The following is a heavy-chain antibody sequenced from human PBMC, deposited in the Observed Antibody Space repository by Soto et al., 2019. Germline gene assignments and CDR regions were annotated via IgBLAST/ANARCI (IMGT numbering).Heavy chain of an antibody. CDR1: GYSFAGYW. D-gene: IGHD3-22*01. V-gene: IGHV5-10-1*01. CDR3: ARQIYDSDTGPNFQYYFDS. J-gene: IGHJ4*02. Sequence: GASLKISCKGSGYSFAGYWITWVRQKPGKGLEWMGRIDPSDSQTYYSPSFRGHVSISATKSITTVFLQWSSRRASDTAMYYCARQIYDSDTGPNFQYYFDSWGKGTPVTVSS. CDR2: IDPSDSQT.